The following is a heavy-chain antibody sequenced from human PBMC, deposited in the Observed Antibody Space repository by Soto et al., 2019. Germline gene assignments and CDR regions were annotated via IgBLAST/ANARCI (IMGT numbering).Heavy chain of an antibody. J-gene: IGHJ5*02. D-gene: IGHD3-22*01. CDR3: ARDFFDSSDYTTNWFDP. CDR1: GDSISNSLCY. Sequence: PSETLSLTCSVSGDSISNSLCYWAWIRQPPGEGLEWIGSIYHTGNAYYNPSLKSRVTISVDTSKNQFSLKLTSVTAADAALYYCARDFFDSSDYTTNWFDPWGQGTLVTVS. V-gene: IGHV4-39*01. CDR2: IYHTGNA.